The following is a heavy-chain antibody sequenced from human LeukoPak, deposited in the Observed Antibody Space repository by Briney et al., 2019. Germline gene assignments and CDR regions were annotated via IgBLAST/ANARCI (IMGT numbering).Heavy chain of an antibody. CDR3: ARLRYYGSGSYPMTGNWFDP. D-gene: IGHD3-10*01. CDR1: GGSIISTNW. Sequence: PSETLSLTCAVSGGSIISTNWWTWVRQPPGKGLEWIGEIYHSGSTNYNPSLKSRVTISVDTSKNQFSLKLSSVTAADTAVYYCARLRYYGSGSYPMTGNWFDPWGQGTLVTVSS. V-gene: IGHV4-4*02. CDR2: IYHSGST. J-gene: IGHJ5*02.